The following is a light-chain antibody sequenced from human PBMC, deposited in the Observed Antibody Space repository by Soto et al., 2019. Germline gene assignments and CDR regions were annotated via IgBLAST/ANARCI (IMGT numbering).Light chain of an antibody. Sequence: VHMTHSPASLSASVGYRVTITFRASQSISSYLNWYQQKPGKAPKLLIYAASSLQSGVPSRFSGSGSGTDFTLTISSLQPEDFATYYCQQSYSTPRTFGQGTKVDI. CDR2: AAS. CDR3: QQSYSTPRT. CDR1: QSISSY. J-gene: IGKJ1*01. V-gene: IGKV1-39*01.